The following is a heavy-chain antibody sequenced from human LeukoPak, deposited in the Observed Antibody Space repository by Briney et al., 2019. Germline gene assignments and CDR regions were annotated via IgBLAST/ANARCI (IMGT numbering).Heavy chain of an antibody. Sequence: ASVKVSCKASGYTFTSYDINWVRQATGQGLEWMGWMNPNSGNTGYAQKFQGRVTITRNTSISTAYMELSSLRSEDTAVYYCARSLIAARLLDYWGQGTLVTVSS. CDR1: GYTFTSYD. CDR3: ARSLIAARLLDY. CDR2: MNPNSGNT. J-gene: IGHJ4*02. V-gene: IGHV1-8*03. D-gene: IGHD6-6*01.